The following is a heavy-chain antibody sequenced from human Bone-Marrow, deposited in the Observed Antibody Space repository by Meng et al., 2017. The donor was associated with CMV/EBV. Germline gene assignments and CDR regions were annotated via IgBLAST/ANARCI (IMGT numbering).Heavy chain of an antibody. CDR1: GFTFSSYA. CDR2: ISSNGGST. CDR3: ARVTTVTTPY. Sequence: GESLKISCAASGFTFSSYAMHWVRQAPGKGLEYVSDISSNGGSTYYVDSVKGRFTISRDNSKNTLYLQMGSLRAEDMAVYYCARVTTVTTPYWGQGTLVTVSS. J-gene: IGHJ4*02. V-gene: IGHV3-64*02. D-gene: IGHD4-11*01.